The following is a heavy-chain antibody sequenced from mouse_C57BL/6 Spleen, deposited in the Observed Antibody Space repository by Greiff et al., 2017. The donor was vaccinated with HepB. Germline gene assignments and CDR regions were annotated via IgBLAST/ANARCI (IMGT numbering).Heavy chain of an antibody. J-gene: IGHJ1*03. CDR2: INYDGSST. Sequence: EVMLVESEGGLVQPGSSMKLSCTASGFTFSDYYMAWVRQVPEKGLEWVANINYDGSSTYYLDSLKSRFIISRDNAKNILYLQMSSLKSEDTATYYCARVGLLRYFDVWGTGTTVTVSS. CDR3: ARVGLLRYFDV. D-gene: IGHD1-1*01. V-gene: IGHV5-16*01. CDR1: GFTFSDYY.